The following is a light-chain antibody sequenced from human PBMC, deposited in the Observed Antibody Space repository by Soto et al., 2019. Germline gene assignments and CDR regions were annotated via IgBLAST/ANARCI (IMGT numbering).Light chain of an antibody. CDR1: QGISNY. J-gene: IGKJ1*01. Sequence: DIQMTQSPSSLSASVGDRVTITCRASQGISNYLAWYQQKPGKVPKLLIYAASTLQSGVPSRFSGSGSGIDFTLTISRLQPEDVATYYCQKYNRAPRAFGQGSKVDIK. V-gene: IGKV1-27*01. CDR3: QKYNRAPRA. CDR2: AAS.